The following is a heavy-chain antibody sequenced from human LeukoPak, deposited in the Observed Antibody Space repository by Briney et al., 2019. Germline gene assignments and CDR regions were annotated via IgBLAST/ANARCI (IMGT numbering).Heavy chain of an antibody. V-gene: IGHV4-59*01. CDR3: ARGLSIAAAGTRGRWFDP. CDR2: IYYSGST. CDR1: GGSISSYY. Sequence: SETLSLTCTVSGGSISSYYWSWIRQPPGKGLEWIGYIYYSGSTNYNPSLKSRVTISVDTSKNQFSLKLSSVTAADTAVYYCARGLSIAAAGTRGRWFDPWGQGTLVTVSS. D-gene: IGHD6-13*01. J-gene: IGHJ5*02.